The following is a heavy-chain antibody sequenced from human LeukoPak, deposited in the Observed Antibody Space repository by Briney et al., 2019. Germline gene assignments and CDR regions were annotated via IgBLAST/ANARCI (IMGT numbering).Heavy chain of an antibody. CDR1: GFTFSSYA. J-gene: IGHJ4*02. Sequence: GGSLRLSCAASGFTFSSYAMSWVRQAPGKGLEWVSYISSGSSTIYYADSVKGRFTISRDNAKNSLYLQMNSLRADDTAVYYCATFGDYVYRFDYWGQGTLVTVSS. D-gene: IGHD4-17*01. CDR2: ISSGSSTI. CDR3: ATFGDYVYRFDY. V-gene: IGHV3-48*01.